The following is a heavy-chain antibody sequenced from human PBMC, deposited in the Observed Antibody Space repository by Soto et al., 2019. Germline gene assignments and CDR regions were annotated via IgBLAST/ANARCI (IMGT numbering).Heavy chain of an antibody. V-gene: IGHV3-64D*06. CDR2: ITNNGGTT. D-gene: IGHD2-15*01. CDR1: GFTFSTYA. Sequence: GGSLRLSCSASGFTFSTYAMHWVRQAPGKGLEYLSGITNNGGTTYYTDSVKGRFTISRDNSRNTLYFQMSSLRPEDTAVYYCVKSPANFMPYWGQGTLVTVSS. CDR3: VKSPANFMPY. J-gene: IGHJ4*02.